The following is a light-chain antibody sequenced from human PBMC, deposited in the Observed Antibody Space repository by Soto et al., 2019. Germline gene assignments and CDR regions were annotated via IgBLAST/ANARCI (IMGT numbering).Light chain of an antibody. J-gene: IGLJ1*01. CDR2: EVS. Sequence: QSVLTQPASVSGSPGQSITISCTGTSSDVGGYNYVSWYQQQSGKAPKLMIHEVSNRPSGVSSRFSGSKSGNTASLTISGLQAEDEADHYCSAYTSSRANVF. V-gene: IGLV2-14*01. CDR3: SAYTSSRANV. CDR1: SSDVGGYNY.